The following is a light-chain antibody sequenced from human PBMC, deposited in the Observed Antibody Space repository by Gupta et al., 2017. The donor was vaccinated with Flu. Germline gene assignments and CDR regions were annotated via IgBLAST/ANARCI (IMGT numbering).Light chain of an antibody. Sequence: GTLSWSPGETVTLSCRASQSVTSDYLAWYQQKPGQSPRLLIYGASNRATGIPDRFRGVGSGTDFSLSISRLEPEDFAVYYCQQYGMSPKTFGQGTKVEVK. V-gene: IGKV3-20*01. J-gene: IGKJ1*01. CDR2: GAS. CDR1: QSVTSDY. CDR3: QQYGMSPKT.